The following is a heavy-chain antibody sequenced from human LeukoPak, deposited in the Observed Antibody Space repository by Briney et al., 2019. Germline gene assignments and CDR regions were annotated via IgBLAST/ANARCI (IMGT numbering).Heavy chain of an antibody. V-gene: IGHV4-39*01. CDR2: IYYSGST. CDR3: ARIRGPMVRGLGNFDY. D-gene: IGHD3-10*01. CDR1: GGSISDSSSY. J-gene: IGHJ4*02. Sequence: PSETLSLTCTVSGGSISDSSSYWGWIRQPPGEGLEWIGTIYYSGSTSYNPSLKSRVTISVDTSKNQFSLKLSSVTAADTAVYYCARIRGPMVRGLGNFDYWGPGALVTVFS.